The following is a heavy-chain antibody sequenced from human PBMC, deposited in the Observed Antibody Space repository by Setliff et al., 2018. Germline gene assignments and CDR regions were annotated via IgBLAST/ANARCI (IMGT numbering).Heavy chain of an antibody. Sequence: GSLRLSCAASGFSLSDSWTYWVRQAPGRGLVWVSCVNGDGSYTTYADSVKGRFIISRDNSNNTLYLQMNSLRAEDTAVYYCASPLENFQHWGQGTLVTVSS. V-gene: IGHV3-74*01. CDR3: ASPLENFQH. CDR2: VNGDGSYT. J-gene: IGHJ1*01. CDR1: GFSLSDSW.